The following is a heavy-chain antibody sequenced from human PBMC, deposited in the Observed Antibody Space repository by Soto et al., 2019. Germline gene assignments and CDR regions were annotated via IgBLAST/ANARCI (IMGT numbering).Heavy chain of an antibody. CDR1: GFTFSSYA. Sequence: GSLRLSCAASGFTFSSYAMSWVRQAPWKGLEWVSAISGSGGSTYYADSVKGRFTISRDNSKNTLYLQMNSLRAEDTAVYYCAKVLGCSSTSCYKLYYYYGMDVWGQGTTVTVSS. CDR2: ISGSGGST. J-gene: IGHJ6*02. V-gene: IGHV3-23*01. CDR3: AKVLGCSSTSCYKLYYYYGMDV. D-gene: IGHD2-2*02.